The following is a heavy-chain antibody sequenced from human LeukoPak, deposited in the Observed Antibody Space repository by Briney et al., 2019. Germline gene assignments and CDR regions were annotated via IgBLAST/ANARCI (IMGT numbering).Heavy chain of an antibody. CDR1: GFTFSSYA. CDR3: AKGGYYYDSSGFDY. D-gene: IGHD3-22*01. CDR2: ISGSGGTT. J-gene: IGHJ4*02. V-gene: IGHV3-23*01. Sequence: GGSLRLSCAASGFTFSSYAMSWVRQAPGKGLEWVSTISGSGGTTYYADSVKGRFTISRDNSKNTVYLQMNSLRAEDTAVYYCAKGGYYYDSSGFDYWGQGILVTVSS.